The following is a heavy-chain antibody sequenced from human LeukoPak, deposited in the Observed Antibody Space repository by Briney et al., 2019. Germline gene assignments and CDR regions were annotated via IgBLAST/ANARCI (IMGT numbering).Heavy chain of an antibody. V-gene: IGHV3-30*18. CDR1: GFTFSSYG. J-gene: IGHJ4*02. CDR2: ISYDGSNK. CDR3: AKELGLGYSSSWSDY. D-gene: IGHD6-13*01. Sequence: PGGSLRLSCAASGFTFSSYGMHWVRQAPGKGLEWVAVISYDGSNKYYADSVKGRFTISRDNSKNTLYLQMNSLRAEDTAVYYCAKELGLGYSSSWSDYWAREPWSPSPQ.